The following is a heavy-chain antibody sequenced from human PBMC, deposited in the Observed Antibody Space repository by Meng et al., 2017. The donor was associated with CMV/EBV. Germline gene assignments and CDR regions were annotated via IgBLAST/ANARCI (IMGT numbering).Heavy chain of an antibody. V-gene: IGHV4-39*07. CDR3: ARDPSLRWIDY. CDR2: IYYSGST. D-gene: IGHD4-23*01. J-gene: IGHJ4*02. CDR1: GGSTSSSSYY. Sequence: QVQPQESGPGLVKPSHTLSLTCTVSGGSTSSSSYYWGWIRQPPGKGLEWIGSIYYSGSTYYNPSLKSRVTISVDTSKNQFSLKLSSVTAADTAVYYCARDPSLRWIDYWGQGTLVTVSS.